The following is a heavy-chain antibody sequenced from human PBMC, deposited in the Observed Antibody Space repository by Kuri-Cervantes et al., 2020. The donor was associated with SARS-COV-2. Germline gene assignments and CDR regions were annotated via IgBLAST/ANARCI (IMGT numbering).Heavy chain of an antibody. CDR1: GFTFSDYY. CDR3: ANLQWLLIDDAFDI. D-gene: IGHD3-22*01. J-gene: IGHJ3*02. CDR2: ISSSSSYT. Sequence: GESLKISCAASGFTFSDYYMSWIRQAPGKGLEWVSYISSSSSYTNYADSVKGRFTISRDNAKNSLYLQMNSLRAEDTAVYYCANLQWLLIDDAFDIWGQGTMVTVSS. V-gene: IGHV3-11*03.